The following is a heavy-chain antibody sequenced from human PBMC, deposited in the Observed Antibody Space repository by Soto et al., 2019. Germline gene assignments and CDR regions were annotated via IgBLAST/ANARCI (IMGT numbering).Heavy chain of an antibody. CDR2: IDYSGST. CDR3: ARTAKARWFDP. D-gene: IGHD6-6*01. J-gene: IGHJ5*02. V-gene: IGHV4-39*01. CDR1: GCYISSSTYY. Sequence: PSETLSLTCTFPGCYISSSTYYWGWIRQSPGKGLEWIGSIDYSGSTFDNPSLKSRVTISVDTAKNQFSLKLTSVTAADTAVYYCARTAKARWFDPWGQGTLVTVPQ.